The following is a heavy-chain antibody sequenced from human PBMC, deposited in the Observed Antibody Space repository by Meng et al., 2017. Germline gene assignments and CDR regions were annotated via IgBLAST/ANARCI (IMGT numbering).Heavy chain of an antibody. Sequence: SETLSLTCAVSGGSISSSNWWSWVRQPPGKGLEWIGEIYHSGSTNYNPSLKSRVTISVDKSKNQFSLKLSSVTAADTAVYYCARGGYSYGLGGAVATRYFDYWGQGTLVTVSS. V-gene: IGHV4-4*02. J-gene: IGHJ4*02. D-gene: IGHD5-18*01. CDR3: ARGGYSYGLGGAVATRYFDY. CDR1: GGSISSSNW. CDR2: IYHSGST.